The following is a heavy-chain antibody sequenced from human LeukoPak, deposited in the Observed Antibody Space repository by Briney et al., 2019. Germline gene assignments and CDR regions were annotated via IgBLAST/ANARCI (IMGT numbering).Heavy chain of an antibody. Sequence: SETLSLTCTVSGGSISSGSYYWSWIRQPAGKGLEWIGRIYTSGSTNYNPSLKSRVTISVDTSKNQFSLKLSSVTAADTAVYYCAREKRPHYYDSSGYLFDYWGQGTLVTVSS. V-gene: IGHV4-61*02. CDR1: GGSISSGSYY. CDR2: IYTSGST. J-gene: IGHJ4*02. CDR3: AREKRPHYYDSSGYLFDY. D-gene: IGHD3-22*01.